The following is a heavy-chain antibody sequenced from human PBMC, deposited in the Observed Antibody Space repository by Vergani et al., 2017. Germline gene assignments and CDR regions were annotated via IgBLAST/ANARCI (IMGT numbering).Heavy chain of an antibody. CDR3: AITTVLLWFGELQGLDY. CDR2: IDPSDSYT. Sequence: EVQLVQSGAEVQKPGESLRLSCKGSGYSFTSYWISWVRQMPGKGLEWMGRIDPSDSYTNYSPSFQGHVTIAADKSISTAYLQWSSLKASDTAMYYCAITTVLLWFGELQGLDYWGQGTLVTVSS. V-gene: IGHV5-10-1*01. J-gene: IGHJ4*02. D-gene: IGHD3-10*01. CDR1: GYSFTSYW.